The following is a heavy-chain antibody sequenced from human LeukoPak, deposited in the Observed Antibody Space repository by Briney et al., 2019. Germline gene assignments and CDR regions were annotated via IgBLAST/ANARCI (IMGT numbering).Heavy chain of an antibody. J-gene: IGHJ4*02. CDR3: ARANYYDSSGYYPY. Sequence: PGGSLRLSCAASGFTFSDYYMSWIRQAPGKGLEWVSYISSSGSTIYYADSVKGRFTISRDSAKNSLYLQMNSLRAEDTAVYYCARANYYDSSGYYPYWGQGTLVTVSS. CDR1: GFTFSDYY. V-gene: IGHV3-11*04. D-gene: IGHD3-22*01. CDR2: ISSSGSTI.